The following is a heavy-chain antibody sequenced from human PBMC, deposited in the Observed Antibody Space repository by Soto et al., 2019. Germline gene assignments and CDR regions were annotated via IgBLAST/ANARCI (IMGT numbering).Heavy chain of an antibody. CDR1: GLTFSSYW. D-gene: IGHD5-12*01. Sequence: EVQLVESGGGLVQPGGSLRLSCEASGLTFSSYWMSWVRQAPGKGLEWVAIIKEDGTEIYYVDSVKGRFTISRDNAKNSLYLQMNSLRAEDTAVYYWARDGDGYNRVAFDIWGQGTMVTVSS. CDR2: IKEDGTEI. J-gene: IGHJ3*02. V-gene: IGHV3-7*04. CDR3: ARDGDGYNRVAFDI.